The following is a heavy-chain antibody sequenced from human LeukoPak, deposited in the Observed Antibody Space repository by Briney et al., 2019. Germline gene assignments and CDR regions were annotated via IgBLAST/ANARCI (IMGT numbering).Heavy chain of an antibody. CDR1: GFTFSSYW. Sequence: GGSLRLSCAASGFTFSSYWMSCVRQAPGKGLEWVANIKEDGSEKYYVDSVKGRFTIPRDNAKNSLYLQMNSLRAEDTAVYYCVRIYNDNNSGYRPFDFWGQGTLVTVSS. D-gene: IGHD3-22*01. V-gene: IGHV3-7*01. CDR2: IKEDGSEK. J-gene: IGHJ4*02. CDR3: VRIYNDNNSGYRPFDF.